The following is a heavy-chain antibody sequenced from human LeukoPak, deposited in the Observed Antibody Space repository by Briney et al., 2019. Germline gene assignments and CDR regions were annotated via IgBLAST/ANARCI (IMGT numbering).Heavy chain of an antibody. CDR2: IYYSGST. Sequence: SETLSLTCTVSGGSISSYYWSWIRQPPGKGLEWIGYIYYSGSTNYNPSLKSRVTISVDTSKNQFSLKLSSVTAADTAVYYCASEEPKLTKYFQHWGQGTLVTASS. J-gene: IGHJ1*01. CDR1: GGSISSYY. V-gene: IGHV4-59*01. D-gene: IGHD1-14*01. CDR3: ASEEPKLTKYFQH.